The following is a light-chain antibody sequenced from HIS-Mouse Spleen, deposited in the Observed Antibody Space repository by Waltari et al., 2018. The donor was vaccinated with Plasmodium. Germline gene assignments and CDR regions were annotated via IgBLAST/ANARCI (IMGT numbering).Light chain of an antibody. Sequence: SYELTQPPSVSVSPGQTARITCSGDALPKKYAYWYQQKSGQAPVLGIYEDSKRPAGLLERVSGASSGTMATLTISGAQVEDEADYYCYSTDSSGNHRVFGGGTKLTVL. CDR3: YSTDSSGNHRV. CDR2: EDS. J-gene: IGLJ3*02. CDR1: ALPKKY. V-gene: IGLV3-10*01.